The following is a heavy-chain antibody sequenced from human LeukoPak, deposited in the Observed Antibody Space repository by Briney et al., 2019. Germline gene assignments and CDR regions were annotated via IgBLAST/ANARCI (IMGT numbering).Heavy chain of an antibody. D-gene: IGHD1-14*01. CDR1: GFTFSSYA. CDR3: AREYIRVVDSPYYFDY. CDR2: ISYDGSNK. V-gene: IGHV3-30*04. J-gene: IGHJ4*02. Sequence: GGSLRLSCAASGFTFSSYAMHWVRQAPGKGLEWVAVISYDGSNKYYADSVKGRFTISRDNAKNSLYLQMNSLRAEDTAVYYCAREYIRVVDSPYYFDYWGQGTLVTVSS.